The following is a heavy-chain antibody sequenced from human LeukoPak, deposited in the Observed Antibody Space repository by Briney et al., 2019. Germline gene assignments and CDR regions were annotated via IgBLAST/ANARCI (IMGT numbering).Heavy chain of an antibody. J-gene: IGHJ5*02. CDR1: GFTFSSYA. Sequence: GGSLRLSCAASGFTFSSYAMHWVRQAPGKGLEWVAVISYDGSNKCYADSVKGRFTISRDNSKNTLYLQMNSLRAEDTAVYYVASSPYCSSTSCSPDPGGQGTLVTVSS. V-gene: IGHV3-30-3*01. D-gene: IGHD2-2*01. CDR2: ISYDGSNK. CDR3: ASSPYCSSTSCSPDP.